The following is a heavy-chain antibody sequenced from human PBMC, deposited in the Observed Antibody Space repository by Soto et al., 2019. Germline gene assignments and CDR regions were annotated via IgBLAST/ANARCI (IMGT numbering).Heavy chain of an antibody. D-gene: IGHD1-26*01. Sequence: RGSLRLSCAASGFTFSSYSMNWVRQAPGKGLEWVSSISSSSGHIYYADSLKGRFTISRDNAKNSLYLQMNSLRAEDTAVYYCTRHWLATREFDYWGQGTLVTVSS. V-gene: IGHV3-21*01. CDR2: ISSSSGHI. CDR3: TRHWLATREFDY. J-gene: IGHJ4*02. CDR1: GFTFSSYS.